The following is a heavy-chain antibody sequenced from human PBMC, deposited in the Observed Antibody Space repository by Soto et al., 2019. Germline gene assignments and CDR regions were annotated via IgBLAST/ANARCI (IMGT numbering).Heavy chain of an antibody. J-gene: IGHJ6*02. V-gene: IGHV4-39*01. Sequence: SETLSVTCSVSCGSISSGSYYWGWIRQPPGKELEWIGNIYYSESTYYNPSLKSRVTISVDTSKNQFSLKLNSVTAADTALYYCSRHYCSGGSCYYYGMDVWGQGTTVT. CDR2: IYYSEST. CDR3: SRHYCSGGSCYYYGMDV. CDR1: CGSISSGSYY. D-gene: IGHD2-15*01.